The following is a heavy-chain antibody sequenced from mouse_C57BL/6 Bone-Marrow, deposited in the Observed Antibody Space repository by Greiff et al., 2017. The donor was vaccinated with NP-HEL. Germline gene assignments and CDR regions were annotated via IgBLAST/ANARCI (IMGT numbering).Heavy chain of an antibody. CDR2: IFPGSGST. CDR3: ARSGETAQAYYAMDY. CDR1: GYTFTSHW. D-gene: IGHD3-2*02. J-gene: IGHJ4*01. Sequence: QVQLQQSGPELVRPGASVKISCKAPGYTFTSHWMQWVRQRPGQGLEWIGAIFPGSGSTYYNEQIKGKATLTVDTSSSNAYMQIRSLTSEDSAGYFGARSGETAQAYYAMDYWGQGTSVTVSS. V-gene: IGHV1-56*01.